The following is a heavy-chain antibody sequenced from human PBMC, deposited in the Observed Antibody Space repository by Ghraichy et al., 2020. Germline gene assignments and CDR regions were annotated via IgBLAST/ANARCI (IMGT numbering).Heavy chain of an antibody. V-gene: IGHV1-18*04. CDR1: GYTFTSYG. CDR2: ISAYNGNT. D-gene: IGHD3-22*01. J-gene: IGHJ6*02. Sequence: ASVKVSCKASGYTFTSYGISWVRQAPGQGLEWMGWISAYNGNTNYAQKLQGRVTMTTDTSTSTAYMELRSLRSDDTAVYYCARESAPMIVVVITNYYYYGMDVWGQGTTVTVSS. CDR3: ARESAPMIVVVITNYYYYGMDV.